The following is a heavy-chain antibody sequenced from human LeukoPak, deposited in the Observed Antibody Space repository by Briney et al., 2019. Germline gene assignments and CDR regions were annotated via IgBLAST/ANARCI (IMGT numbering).Heavy chain of an antibody. CDR3: ARDPQDCSSTSCYTPTYYFDY. J-gene: IGHJ4*02. V-gene: IGHV3-23*01. Sequence: GSLRLSCEASGLSFRSYGMSWVRQAPGKGLEWVSAISGSGGSTYYADSVKGRFTISRDNSKNTLYLQMNSLRAEDTAVYYCARDPQDCSSTSCYTPTYYFDYWGQGTLVTVSS. CDR2: ISGSGGST. D-gene: IGHD2-2*02. CDR1: GLSFRSYG.